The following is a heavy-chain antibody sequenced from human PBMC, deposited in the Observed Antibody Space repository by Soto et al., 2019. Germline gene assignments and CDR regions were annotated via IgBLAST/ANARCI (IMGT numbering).Heavy chain of an antibody. CDR1: GGSISDYY. Sequence: SETLSLTCTVSGGSISDYYWTWIRQPPGKGLEWIGYIYYTGTIHYSPSLKGRVTIAIDTSKRQFSLKLTSVTAADTAVYYCARASMTAIAMDVWGQGTTVTAP. J-gene: IGHJ6*02. V-gene: IGHV4-59*01. D-gene: IGHD2-21*02. CDR3: ARASMTAIAMDV. CDR2: IYYTGTI.